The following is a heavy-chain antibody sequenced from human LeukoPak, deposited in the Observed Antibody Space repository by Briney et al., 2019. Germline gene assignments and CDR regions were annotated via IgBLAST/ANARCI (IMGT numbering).Heavy chain of an antibody. CDR1: GFTFSNYG. Sequence: GRSLTLSCVASGFTFSNYGMHWVRQAPGKGLEWVAVIPYDGSNKYYADSVKGRFTISRDNPKNTLYLQMNSLRAEDTDVYYCAKDLGYSYGYDYYYYGMTSGDKSPRSPSPQ. V-gene: IGHV3-30*18. CDR3: AKDLGYSYGYDYYYYGMTS. J-gene: IGHJ6*01. CDR2: IPYDGSNK. D-gene: IGHD5-18*01.